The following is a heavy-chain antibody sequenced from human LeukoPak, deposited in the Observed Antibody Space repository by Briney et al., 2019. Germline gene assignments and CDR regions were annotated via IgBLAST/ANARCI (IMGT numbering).Heavy chain of an antibody. CDR1: GGSISSYY. CDR2: IYYSGST. J-gene: IGHJ6*03. V-gene: IGHV4-59*01. D-gene: IGHD2-2*01. CDR3: ARATSWDYYYMDV. Sequence: TETLSLTCTVSGGSISSYYWSWIRQPPGKGLEWIGYIYYSGSTNYNPSLKSRVTISVDTSKNQFSLKLSSVTAADTAVYYCARATSWDYYYMDVWGKGTTVTVSS.